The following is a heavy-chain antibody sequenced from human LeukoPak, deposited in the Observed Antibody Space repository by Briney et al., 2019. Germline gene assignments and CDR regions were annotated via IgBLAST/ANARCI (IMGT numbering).Heavy chain of an antibody. CDR2: IIPIFGTA. Sequence: SVKVSCKASGGTFSSYATSWVRQAPGQGLEWMGGIIPIFGTANYAQKFQGRVTITADESTSTAYKELSSLRSEDTAVYYCARAVTGTLSYYYGMDVWGQGTTVTVSS. J-gene: IGHJ6*02. CDR1: GGTFSSYA. CDR3: ARAVTGTLSYYYGMDV. D-gene: IGHD1-7*01. V-gene: IGHV1-69*13.